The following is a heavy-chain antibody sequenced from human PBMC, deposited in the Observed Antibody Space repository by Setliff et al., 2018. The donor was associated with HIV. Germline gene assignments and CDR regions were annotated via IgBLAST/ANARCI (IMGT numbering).Heavy chain of an antibody. CDR1: GDSISSGGYY. Sequence: SETLSLTCTVSGDSISSGGYYWSWIRQHPGKGLEWIGYIYYSGTTCYNPSLKSRVTISVDTSKNNFSLKLSSVTAADTAVYFCARGTRSSVDWFDPWGRGTLVTVSS. V-gene: IGHV4-31*03. J-gene: IGHJ5*02. D-gene: IGHD2-15*01. CDR2: IYYSGTT. CDR3: ARGTRSSVDWFDP.